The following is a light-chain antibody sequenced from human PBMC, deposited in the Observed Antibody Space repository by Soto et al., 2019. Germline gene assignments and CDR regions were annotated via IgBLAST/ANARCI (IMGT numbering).Light chain of an antibody. J-gene: IGKJ5*01. Sequence: SGVTLTPRILSVAXRVIATLSCRASQSIGSSYLAWYQQKPGQAPRLLIYGASSRATGIPDRFSGGGSGTDFTLTISSLDPEDFAVYYCQQYGSFGPGTRLQI. V-gene: IGKV3-20*01. CDR2: GAS. CDR1: QSIGSSY. CDR3: QQYGS.